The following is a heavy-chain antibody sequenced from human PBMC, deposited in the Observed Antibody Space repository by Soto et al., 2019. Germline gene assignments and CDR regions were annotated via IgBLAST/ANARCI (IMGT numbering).Heavy chain of an antibody. D-gene: IGHD2-2*01. Sequence: GGSLRLSCAASGFTFSSYWMSWVRQAPGKGLEWVANIKQDGSEKYYVDSVKGRFTISRDNAKNSLYLQMNSLRAEDTAVYYCARAGLIGSIVVVPAAYFDYWGQGTLVTVSS. V-gene: IGHV3-7*03. J-gene: IGHJ4*02. CDR1: GFTFSSYW. CDR2: IKQDGSEK. CDR3: ARAGLIGSIVVVPAAYFDY.